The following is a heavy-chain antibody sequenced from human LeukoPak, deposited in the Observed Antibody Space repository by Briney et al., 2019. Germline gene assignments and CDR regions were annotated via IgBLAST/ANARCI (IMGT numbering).Heavy chain of an antibody. CDR1: GGSISSSSYY. CDR3: ARGGRITMFGVVIMRGAFGI. CDR2: INHSGST. D-gene: IGHD3-3*01. J-gene: IGHJ3*02. V-gene: IGHV4-39*07. Sequence: SETLSLTCTVSGGSISSSSYYWGWIRQPPGKGLEWIGEINHSGSTNYNPSLKSRVTISVDTSKNQFSLKLSSVTAADTAVYYCARGGRITMFGVVIMRGAFGIWGQGTMVTVSS.